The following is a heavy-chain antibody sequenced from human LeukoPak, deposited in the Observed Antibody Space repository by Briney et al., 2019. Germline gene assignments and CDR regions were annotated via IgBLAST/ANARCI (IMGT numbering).Heavy chain of an antibody. Sequence: GGSLRFSCSVSGFGFSGWSFNWVRQAPGKGLEWGSAISGSGGSTYYADSVKGRFTISRDNSKNTLYLQMNSLRAEDTAVYYCAKDRPRVATSYLDYWGQGTLVTVSS. J-gene: IGHJ4*02. CDR2: ISGSGGST. CDR1: GFGFSGWS. CDR3: AKDRPRVATSYLDY. V-gene: IGHV3-23*01. D-gene: IGHD5-12*01.